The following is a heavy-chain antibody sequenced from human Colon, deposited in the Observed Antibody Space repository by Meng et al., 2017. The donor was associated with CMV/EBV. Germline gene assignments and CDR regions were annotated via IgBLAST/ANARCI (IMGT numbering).Heavy chain of an antibody. V-gene: IGHV4-59*01. CDR1: GGSLSSYY. J-gene: IGHJ4*02. CDR3: ARRKVGVFDY. D-gene: IGHD1-26*01. Sequence: SETLSLTCTVSGGSLSSYYWSWIRQAPGKGLEWIGYIYFTGTTKYNPSLKSRVTMSVDTSNNVFSLKLSFVIAADTAVYYCARRKVGVFDYWGQGTLVTVSS. CDR2: IYFTGTT.